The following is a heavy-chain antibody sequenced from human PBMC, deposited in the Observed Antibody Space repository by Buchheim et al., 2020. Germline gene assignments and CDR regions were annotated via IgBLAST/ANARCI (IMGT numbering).Heavy chain of an antibody. CDR2: LWYDGSNK. D-gene: IGHD4-23*01. V-gene: IGHV3-33*01. CDR1: GFTFSSYG. Sequence: QVQLVESGGGVVQPGRSLRLSCAASGFTFSSYGMHWVRQAPGKGLEWVAVLWYDGSNKYYADSVKGRFTISRDNSKNTPYLQMNSLRAEDTAVYYCARAPPKLNDAFDIWGQGT. CDR3: ARAPPKLNDAFDI. J-gene: IGHJ3*02.